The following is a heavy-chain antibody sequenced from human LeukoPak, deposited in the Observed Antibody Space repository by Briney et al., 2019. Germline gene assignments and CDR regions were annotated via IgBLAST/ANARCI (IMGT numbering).Heavy chain of an antibody. J-gene: IGHJ4*02. CDR3: ASGRYSSGCPDY. D-gene: IGHD6-19*01. CDR1: GYTFTRYG. CDR2: ISAYNGNT. Sequence: ASVKVSCKASGYTFTRYGISSVRQAPGQGLEWMGWISAYNGNTNYAQKLQGRVTMTTDTSTSTAYMELRSLRSDDTAVYYCASGRYSSGCPDYWGQGTLVTVSS. V-gene: IGHV1-18*01.